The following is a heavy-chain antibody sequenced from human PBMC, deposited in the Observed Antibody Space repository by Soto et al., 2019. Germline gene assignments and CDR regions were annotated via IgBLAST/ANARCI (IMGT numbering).Heavy chain of an antibody. CDR3: ASDTGTSIHN. J-gene: IGHJ4*02. CDR1: GGPVSTESYY. CDR2: VFYTGTT. V-gene: IGHV4-61*01. D-gene: IGHD2-21*01. Sequence: PSETLSLTCNVSGGPVSTESYYWSWMRQPPGKGLEWIGYVFYTGTTNYNPSLKSRVTVSVDTSKNQFSLKLSSMTAADTAVYFCASDTGTSIHNWGPGILVTVSS.